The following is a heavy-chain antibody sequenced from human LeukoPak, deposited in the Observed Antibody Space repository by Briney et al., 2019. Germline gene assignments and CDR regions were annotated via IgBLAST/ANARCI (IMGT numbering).Heavy chain of an antibody. J-gene: IGHJ4*02. D-gene: IGHD1-26*01. V-gene: IGHV1-18*01. CDR1: GYTFTNYG. CDR3: ARGLGGSGSYFLTFDY. Sequence: ASVKVSFKASGYTFTNYGISWVRQAPGQGPEWMGWISAYNGKTNYAQKVQGRVTMTTDTSTSTAYMELRSLRSDDTAVYYCARGLGGSGSYFLTFDYWGQGTLVTVSS. CDR2: ISAYNGKT.